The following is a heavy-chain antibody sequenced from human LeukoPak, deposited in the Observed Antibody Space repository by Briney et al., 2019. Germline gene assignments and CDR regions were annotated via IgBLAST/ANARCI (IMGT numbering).Heavy chain of an antibody. CDR2: ISGSGSNT. Sequence: GGSLTLPCAASGFTFTNYAMTWVRQAPGKGPEWVSVISGSGSNTDYADSVKGRFTISRDNSKNTLSLQMNSLRAEDTAIYYCAKLVGTGTTPPDYWAQGTLVTVSS. CDR1: GFTFTNYA. J-gene: IGHJ4*02. CDR3: AKLVGTGTTPPDY. D-gene: IGHD1-1*01. V-gene: IGHV3-23*01.